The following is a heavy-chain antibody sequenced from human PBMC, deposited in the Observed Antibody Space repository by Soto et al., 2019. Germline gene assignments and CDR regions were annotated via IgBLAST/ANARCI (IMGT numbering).Heavy chain of an antibody. CDR1: GGTFSSYA. CDR3: ARDLIPSAEATTLAPFDS. CDR2: IIPIFGTA. D-gene: IGHD1-26*01. V-gene: IGHV1-69*13. J-gene: IGHJ4*02. Sequence: GASVKVSCKASGGTFSSYAISWVRQAPGQGLEWMGGIIPIFGTANYAQKFQGRVTITADESTSTAYMELSSLRSEDTAVYYCARDLIPSAEATTLAPFDSRAQRAPVTVSS.